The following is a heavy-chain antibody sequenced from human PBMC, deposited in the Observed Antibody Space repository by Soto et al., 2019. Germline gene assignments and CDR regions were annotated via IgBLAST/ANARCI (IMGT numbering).Heavy chain of an antibody. CDR1: GDSIRSDY. CDR2: IFFSGST. J-gene: IGHJ4*02. Sequence: PSETLSLTCTVSGDSIRSDYWSWIRQPPGRGLEWIGYIFFSGSTNYNPSLKSRVTISVDRSKNHFSLKLTSVTVADTAVYYCVTGGDGYRFDYWGQGTLVTVSS. V-gene: IGHV4-59*01. D-gene: IGHD2-21*02. CDR3: VTGGDGYRFDY.